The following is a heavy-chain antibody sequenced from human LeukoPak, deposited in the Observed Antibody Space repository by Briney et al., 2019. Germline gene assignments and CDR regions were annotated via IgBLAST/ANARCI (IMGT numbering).Heavy chain of an antibody. D-gene: IGHD5-12*01. V-gene: IGHV4-39*01. J-gene: IGHJ6*02. CDR3: ARHYSGYDPYYYYGMDV. Sequence: PSETLSLTCTVSGGPISSSSYYWGWIRQPPGKGLEWIGSIYYSGSTYYNPSLKSRVTISVDTSKNQFSLKLSSVTAADTAVYYCARHYSGYDPYYYYGMDVWGQGTTVTVSS. CDR2: IYYSGST. CDR1: GGPISSSSYY.